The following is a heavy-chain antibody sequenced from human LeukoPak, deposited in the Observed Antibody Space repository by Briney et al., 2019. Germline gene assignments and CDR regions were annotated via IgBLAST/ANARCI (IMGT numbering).Heavy chain of an antibody. CDR3: ARLFRDHRGYFDY. Sequence: SETLSLTCTVSGGSISSSSYYWGWIRQPPGKGLEWVASISYSGNTYYTPSLKSRVTMSVDTSKNQLSLKLSSATAADTAVYYCARLFRDHRGYFDYWGQGTLVTVAS. D-gene: IGHD3-16*02. CDR1: GGSISSSSYY. J-gene: IGHJ4*02. V-gene: IGHV4-39*01. CDR2: ISYSGNT.